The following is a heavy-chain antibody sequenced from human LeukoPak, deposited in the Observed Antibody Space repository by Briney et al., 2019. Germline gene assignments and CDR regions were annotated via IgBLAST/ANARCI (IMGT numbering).Heavy chain of an antibody. V-gene: IGHV3-21*01. Sequence: GGSLRLSCAASGFTFSSYSMNWVRQAPGKGLEWVSSISSSSSYIYYADSVKGRFTISRDNAKNSLYLQMNSLRAEDTAVYYCARDPRSGYVSIGSVVDYWGQGTLVTVSS. CDR2: ISSSSSYI. D-gene: IGHD5-12*01. CDR3: ARDPRSGYVSIGSVVDY. CDR1: GFTFSSYS. J-gene: IGHJ4*02.